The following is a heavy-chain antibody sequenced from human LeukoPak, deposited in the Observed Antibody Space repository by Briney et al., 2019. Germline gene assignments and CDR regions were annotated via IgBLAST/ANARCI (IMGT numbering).Heavy chain of an antibody. CDR3: ARCSCGSTYHSDDY. Sequence: PGGSLRLSCAASGFTFSSYSINWVRQAPGKGLEWVSSISSSSRYIYYADSVKGRFTISRDNAKNSLYLQMNSLRAEDTAVYYCARCSCGSTYHSDDYWGQGTLVTVSS. CDR2: ISSSSRYI. D-gene: IGHD2-15*01. CDR1: GFTFSSYS. J-gene: IGHJ4*02. V-gene: IGHV3-21*01.